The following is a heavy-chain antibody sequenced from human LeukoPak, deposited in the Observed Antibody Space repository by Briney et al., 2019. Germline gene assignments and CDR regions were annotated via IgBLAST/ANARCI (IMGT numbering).Heavy chain of an antibody. J-gene: IGHJ5*02. V-gene: IGHV1-8*01. Sequence: ASVKVSCKASGYTFTSYDINWVRQATGQGLEWMGWMNPNSGNTGYAQKFQGRVTMTRNTSISTAYMELSSLRSEDTAVYYCARGDCSGGSCYGNAEWFDPWGQGTLVTVSS. CDR3: ARGDCSGGSCYGNAEWFDP. D-gene: IGHD2-15*01. CDR2: MNPNSGNT. CDR1: GYTFTSYD.